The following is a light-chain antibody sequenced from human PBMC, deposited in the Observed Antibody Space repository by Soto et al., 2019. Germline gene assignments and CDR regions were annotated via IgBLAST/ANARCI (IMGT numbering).Light chain of an antibody. V-gene: IGKV1-5*03. Sequence: DIQMTQSPSTLSASVGDRVTITCRASQSISNFLAWYQQKPGKAPKFLMYKASTLESGVPPRFSGSGSGTEFTLTISSLQPDDFATYYCQQYSTYPLTFGGGTKVDIK. CDR2: KAS. CDR3: QQYSTYPLT. J-gene: IGKJ4*01. CDR1: QSISNF.